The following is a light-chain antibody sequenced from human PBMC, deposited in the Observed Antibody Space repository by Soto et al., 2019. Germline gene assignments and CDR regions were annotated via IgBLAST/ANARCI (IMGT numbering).Light chain of an antibody. CDR2: DVS. Sequence: QSALTQPPSASGSPGQSVTISCTGTSSDVGGYNYVSWYQQHPGKAPELMIHDVSNRPSGVSNRFSGSKSGNTASLTISGLQAEDEAEYYCISYTSSSLYGFGTGTKVTVL. V-gene: IGLV2-14*01. J-gene: IGLJ1*01. CDR3: ISYTSSSLYG. CDR1: SSDVGGYNY.